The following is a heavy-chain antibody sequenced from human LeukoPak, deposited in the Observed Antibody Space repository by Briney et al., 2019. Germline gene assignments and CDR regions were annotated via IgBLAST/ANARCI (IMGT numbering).Heavy chain of an antibody. D-gene: IGHD3-10*01. CDR1: GFTFSGYW. CDR2: IKSDGSST. V-gene: IGHV3-74*01. CDR3: ARAEGSGSSFDY. Sequence: GGSLRLSCAASGFTFSGYWMHWVRQAPGKGLMWVSRIKSDGSSTTYADSVKGRFTISRDNAKNTLYLEMNSLRAEDTAVYYCARAEGSGSSFDYWGQGTLVTVSS. J-gene: IGHJ4*02.